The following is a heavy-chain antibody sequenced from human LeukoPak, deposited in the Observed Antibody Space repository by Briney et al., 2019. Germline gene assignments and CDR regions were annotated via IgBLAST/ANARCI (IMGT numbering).Heavy chain of an antibody. V-gene: IGHV4-39*01. J-gene: IGHJ6*03. CDR2: IYYSGNT. D-gene: IGHD3-10*01. CDR3: ARLDTMRSGNYNYYYYMDV. Sequence: SETLSLTCTVSGVSISSSNSYWGWIRQPPGKGLEWIGSIYYSGNTYYNASLKSQVSISIDTSKSQFSLKLSSVTAADTAVYYCARLDTMRSGNYNYYYYMDVWGKGTTVTISS. CDR1: GVSISSSNSY.